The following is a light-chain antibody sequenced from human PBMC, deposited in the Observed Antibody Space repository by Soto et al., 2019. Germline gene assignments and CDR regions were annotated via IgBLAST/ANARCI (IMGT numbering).Light chain of an antibody. CDR2: AAS. CDR3: QQLNSSPIT. V-gene: IGKV1-9*01. Sequence: IQLTQSPSSLSASVGDRVTIACRASQGISSSLAWYQQKPGKAPEVLIYAASTLQSGVPSRFSGSGSGTDFTLTISSLQPEDFATYYCQQLNSSPITFGQGTRLEIK. J-gene: IGKJ5*01. CDR1: QGISSS.